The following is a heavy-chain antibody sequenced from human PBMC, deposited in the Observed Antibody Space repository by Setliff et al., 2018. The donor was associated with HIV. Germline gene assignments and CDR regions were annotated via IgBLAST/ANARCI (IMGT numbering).Heavy chain of an antibody. D-gene: IGHD1-26*01. CDR1: GFAISGTY. V-gene: IGHV3-53*01. Sequence: ETLSLSCAASGFAISGTYMTWVRQAPGKGLEWVSVFYTGGSTFYADSVMDRFTISRDSSKNTLYLQMNSLKAEDAAVYYCARLRANRGLGTAYFDSWGQGTLVTVSS. CDR3: ARLRANRGLGTAYFDS. CDR2: FYTGGST. J-gene: IGHJ4*02.